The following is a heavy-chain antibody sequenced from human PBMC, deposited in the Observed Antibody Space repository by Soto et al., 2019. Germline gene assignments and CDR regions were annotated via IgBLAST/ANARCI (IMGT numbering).Heavy chain of an antibody. Sequence: GGSLRLFCAASGFTFSSYSMNWVRQAPGKGLEWVSYISSSSSTIYYADSVKGRFTISRDNAKNSLYLQMNSLRAEDTAVYYCARPCSGGSCLYYYYYMDVWGKGTTVTVSS. D-gene: IGHD2-15*01. J-gene: IGHJ6*03. CDR1: GFTFSSYS. V-gene: IGHV3-48*01. CDR3: ARPCSGGSCLYYYYYMDV. CDR2: ISSSSSTI.